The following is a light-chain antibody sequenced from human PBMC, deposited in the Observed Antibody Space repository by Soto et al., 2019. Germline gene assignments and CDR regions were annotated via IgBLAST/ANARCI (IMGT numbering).Light chain of an antibody. CDR1: QDIGSV. CDR2: GAS. Sequence: IQMTQSPSTLSASVGDRVTITCRASQDIGSVLAWYQQKPGTAPKVLISGASNLHGGVPSRFSGSGSRTDFTLTVTHLQSEDFATYYCQHYLNYPITFGQGTRLEIK. J-gene: IGKJ5*01. V-gene: IGKV1-8*01. CDR3: QHYLNYPIT.